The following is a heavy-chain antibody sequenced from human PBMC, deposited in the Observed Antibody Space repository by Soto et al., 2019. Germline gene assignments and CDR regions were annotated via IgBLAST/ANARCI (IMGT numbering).Heavy chain of an antibody. D-gene: IGHD3-22*01. J-gene: IGHJ4*02. CDR3: ARVRYYDSSGYIDY. CDR1: GYTFTSYG. Sequence: ASVKVSCKASGYTFTSYGISWVRQAPGQGLEWMGWISAYNGNTNYAQKLQGRVTMTTDTSTSTAYMELRSLRSDDTAVHYCARVRYYDSSGYIDYWGQGTLVTVSS. CDR2: ISAYNGNT. V-gene: IGHV1-18*01.